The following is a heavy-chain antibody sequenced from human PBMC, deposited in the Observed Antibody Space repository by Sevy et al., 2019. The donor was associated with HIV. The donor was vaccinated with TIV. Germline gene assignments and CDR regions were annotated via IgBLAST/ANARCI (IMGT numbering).Heavy chain of an antibody. Sequence: GGSLRLSCAASGFTFSNYGMHWVRQPPGKGLEWVAFIRYDGSNSYYVDSAKGRFTLSRDNSKNTLYLQMNSLRTEDTAVYYCATDSTTRSGDLSHWGQGDLVTVSS. D-gene: IGHD1-26*01. V-gene: IGHV3-30*02. J-gene: IGHJ4*02. CDR3: ATDSTTRSGDLSH. CDR2: IRYDGSNS. CDR1: GFTFSNYG.